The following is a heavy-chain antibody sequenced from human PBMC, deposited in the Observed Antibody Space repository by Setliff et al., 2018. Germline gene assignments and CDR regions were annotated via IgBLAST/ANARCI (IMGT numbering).Heavy chain of an antibody. CDR2: ISASGRTT. Sequence: PGGSLRLSCAASRFTFSNYAMSWVRQAPGKGLEWVSAISASGRTTYSADSVKGRFTISRDNSKNTLSLQMNSLRAEDTAVYYCAKDGQSPLVEYYFDYWGQGTQVTVSS. V-gene: IGHV3-23*01. J-gene: IGHJ4*02. CDR1: RFTFSNYA. CDR3: AKDGQSPLVEYYFDY.